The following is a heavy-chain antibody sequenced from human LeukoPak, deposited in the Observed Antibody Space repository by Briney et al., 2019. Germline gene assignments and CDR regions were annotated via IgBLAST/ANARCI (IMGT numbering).Heavy chain of an antibody. J-gene: IGHJ4*02. CDR1: GGSICSHF. CDR3: ARVGRWAYSHGFPDI. Sequence: SETLSLTCTVSGGSICSHFWSWIPQPPGEGLEWIGFIYTSGETHYSPSLQSRVTISVDTSKIHLSLKRSPVTPADTAVHYCARVGRWAYSHGFPDIWGPGALVTVSS. CDR2: IYTSGET. D-gene: IGHD5-18*01. V-gene: IGHV4-4*09.